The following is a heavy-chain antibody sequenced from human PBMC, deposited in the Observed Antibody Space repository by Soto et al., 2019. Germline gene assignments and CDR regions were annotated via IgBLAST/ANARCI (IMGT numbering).Heavy chain of an antibody. Sequence: PSETLSLTCTVSGCSIRSYYWSWIRQPPGKGLEWIGYIYYSGSTNYNPSLKSRVTISVDTSKNQFSLKLSSVTAADTAVYYCARAPRGNYGYPSYFDYWGQGTLVTVS. CDR1: GCSIRSYY. CDR2: IYYSGST. V-gene: IGHV4-59*01. CDR3: ARAPRGNYGYPSYFDY. D-gene: IGHD3-10*01. J-gene: IGHJ4*02.